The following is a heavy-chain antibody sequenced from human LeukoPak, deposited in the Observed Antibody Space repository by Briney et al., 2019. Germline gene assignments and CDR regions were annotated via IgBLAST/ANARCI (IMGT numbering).Heavy chain of an antibody. Sequence: SETLSLTCTVSGGSISSYYWSWIRQPPGKGLEWIGYIYYSGSTNYNPSLKSRVTISVDTSKNQFSLKLISVTAADTAVYYCARDVIAAAGTTSWFDPWGQGTLVTVSS. CDR1: GGSISSYY. CDR3: ARDVIAAAGTTSWFDP. CDR2: IYYSGST. D-gene: IGHD6-13*01. J-gene: IGHJ5*02. V-gene: IGHV4-59*01.